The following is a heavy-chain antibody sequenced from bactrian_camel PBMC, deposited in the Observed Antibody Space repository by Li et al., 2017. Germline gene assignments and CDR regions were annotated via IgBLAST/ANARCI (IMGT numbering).Heavy chain of an antibody. CDR1: GFTYSSFC. D-gene: IGHD6*01. CDR2: IDSDGFST. J-gene: IGHJ4*01. V-gene: IGHV3S6*01. Sequence: HVQLVESGGGSVQAGGSLRLSCIVSGFTYSSFCMGWFRQAPGKGRDWVANIDSDGFSTYSPSVKGRFTISRDNAKNSLYLALNTLKPEDTAMYYCAASEYRTSWYCLTSETLTYEGRGTQVTVS.